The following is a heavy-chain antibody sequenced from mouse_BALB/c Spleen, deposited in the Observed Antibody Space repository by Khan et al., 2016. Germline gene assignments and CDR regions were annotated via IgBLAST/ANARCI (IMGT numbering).Heavy chain of an antibody. D-gene: IGHD2-13*01. CDR1: GYSFTGYN. CDR2: IDPYYGGT. J-gene: IGHJ1*01. Sequence: LQQSGPELEKPGASVKISCKASGYSFTGYNMNWVKQTIGKSLEWIGNIDPYYGGTNYNQKFKGKATLTVDRSSTTAYMQLKSLTTENSEVDYCARWGGLQICWYFDVWGAGTTVTVSS. CDR3: ARWGGLQICWYFDV. V-gene: IGHV1-39*01.